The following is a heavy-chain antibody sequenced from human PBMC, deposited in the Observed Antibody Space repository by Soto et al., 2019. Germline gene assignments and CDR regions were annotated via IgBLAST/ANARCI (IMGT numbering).Heavy chain of an antibody. CDR1: GGTFSSYT. D-gene: IGHD7-27*01. Sequence: QVQLVQSGAEVKKPGSSVKVSCKASGGTFSSYTISWVRQAPGQGLEWMGRIIPILGIANYAQKFQGRVTITADKSTRTAYMELSSLRSEDTAVYYCARDGDDYYYYGMDVWGQGTTVTVSS. CDR3: ARDGDDYYYYGMDV. V-gene: IGHV1-69*08. CDR2: IIPILGIA. J-gene: IGHJ6*02.